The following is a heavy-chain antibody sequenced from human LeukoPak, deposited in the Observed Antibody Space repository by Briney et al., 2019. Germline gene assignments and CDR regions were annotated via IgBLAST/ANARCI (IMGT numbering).Heavy chain of an antibody. CDR2: IYSSGST. Sequence: SETLSLTCIVSGGSISSYYWSWIRQPPGKGLEWIGYIYSSGSTNYNPSLKSRVTISLDTSKNQFSLKLSSVTAADTAVYYCAREFLGYCSSTSCFGAFDIWGQGTMVTVSS. D-gene: IGHD2-2*01. CDR1: GGSISSYY. J-gene: IGHJ3*02. V-gene: IGHV4-59*01. CDR3: AREFLGYCSSTSCFGAFDI.